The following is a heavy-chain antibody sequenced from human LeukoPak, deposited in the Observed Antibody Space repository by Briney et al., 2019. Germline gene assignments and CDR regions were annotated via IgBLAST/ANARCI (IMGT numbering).Heavy chain of an antibody. CDR3: AIGPIAAAVGYNWFDP. Sequence: GESLTLSCAASGLTFSSYAMYWVRQAPGKGLEWVAVISYDGSKTYYGDSVKGRFTISRHTSKNTLYLQMDSVRAEDTVVYSCAIGPIAAAVGYNWFDPRGQGGMVTVSS. CDR2: ISYDGSKT. CDR1: GLTFSSYA. V-gene: IGHV3-30*04. J-gene: IGHJ5*02. D-gene: IGHD6-13*01.